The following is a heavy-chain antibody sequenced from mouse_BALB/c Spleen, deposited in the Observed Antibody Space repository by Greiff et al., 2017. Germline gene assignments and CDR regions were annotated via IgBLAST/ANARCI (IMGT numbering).Heavy chain of an antibody. D-gene: IGHD1-2*01. J-gene: IGHJ4*01. V-gene: IGHV1S29*02. CDR2: IYPYNGGT. CDR1: GYTFTDYN. CDR3: ARYYYGYYYYAMDY. Sequence: DVKLVESGPELVKPGASVKISCKASGYTFTDYNMHWVKQSHGKSLEWIGYIYPYNGGTGYNQKFKSKATLTVDNSSSTAYMELRSLTSEDSAVYYCARYYYGYYYYAMDYWGQGTSVTVSS.